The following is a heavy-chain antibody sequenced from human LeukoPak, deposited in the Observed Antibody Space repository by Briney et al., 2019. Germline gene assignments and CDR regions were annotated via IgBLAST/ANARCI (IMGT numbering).Heavy chain of an antibody. D-gene: IGHD5-24*01. CDR3: ARNRDAYNLVFDQ. J-gene: IGHJ4*02. CDR2: ISSSGGA. V-gene: IGHV4-61*02. CDR1: RGSITSGNYY. Sequence: SQTLSLTCSVSRGSITSGNYYWNWIRQPAGKGLEWIGRISSSGGATYNPSLESRVTMSIDTSKNQFSLDLSSVTAADTAVYYCARNRDAYNLVFDQRGQGALVAVSS.